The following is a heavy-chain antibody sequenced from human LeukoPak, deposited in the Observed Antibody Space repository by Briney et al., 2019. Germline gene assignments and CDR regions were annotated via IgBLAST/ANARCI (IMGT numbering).Heavy chain of an antibody. CDR1: GYSISSGYY. V-gene: IGHV4-38-2*02. J-gene: IGHJ4*02. CDR3: ARDPGYTANWNYFDY. Sequence: SETLSPTCAVSGYSISSGYYWGWIRQPPGKGLEWIGTFHHPGTTYYNPSLSSRVTISVDTSKNQFSLRLNSVTAADTAVYFCARDPGYTANWNYFDYWGQGALVTVSS. D-gene: IGHD1-20*01. CDR2: FHHPGTT.